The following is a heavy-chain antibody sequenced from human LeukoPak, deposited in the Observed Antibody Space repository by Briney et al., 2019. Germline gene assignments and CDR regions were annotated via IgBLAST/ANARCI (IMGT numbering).Heavy chain of an antibody. CDR2: IYYSGST. J-gene: IGHJ4*02. CDR3: ARAQWLVSRYYFDY. CDR1: GGSISSSSNY. V-gene: IGHV4-39*07. Sequence: SETLSLTCTVSGGSISSSSNYWGWIRQPPGKGLEWIGSIYYSGSTYYNASLKSRVTISVDTSKNQFSLKLSSVTAADTAVYYCARAQWLVSRYYFDYWGQGTLVTVSP. D-gene: IGHD6-19*01.